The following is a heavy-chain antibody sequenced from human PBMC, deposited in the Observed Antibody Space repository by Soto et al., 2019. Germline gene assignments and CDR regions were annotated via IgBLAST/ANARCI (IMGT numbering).Heavy chain of an antibody. J-gene: IGHJ6*02. CDR2: INHSGST. CDR1: GGSFSGYY. Sequence: SETLSLTCAVYGGSFSGYYWTWIRQPPGTGLEWIGEINHSGSTNYNPSLKSRVTISVDTSKNQFSLKLTSVTAADTAVYYCARDFVVGLLWFGEGMDVWGQGTTVTVSS. D-gene: IGHD3-10*01. V-gene: IGHV4-34*01. CDR3: ARDFVVGLLWFGEGMDV.